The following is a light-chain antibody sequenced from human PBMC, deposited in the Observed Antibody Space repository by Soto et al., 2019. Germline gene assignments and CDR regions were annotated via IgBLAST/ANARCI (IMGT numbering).Light chain of an antibody. CDR1: PSVSSSY. CDR3: HQYNSWPRGT. Sequence: EIVLTQSPGTLSLSPGEKITLSCRASPSVSSSYLAWYQQKPGQAPRLLLYGSSRRATGIPDRFSGGESGTEFTLTISSLQSEDSAVYYCHQYNSWPRGTFGPGTKVEIK. CDR2: GSS. J-gene: IGKJ3*01. V-gene: IGKV3-20*01.